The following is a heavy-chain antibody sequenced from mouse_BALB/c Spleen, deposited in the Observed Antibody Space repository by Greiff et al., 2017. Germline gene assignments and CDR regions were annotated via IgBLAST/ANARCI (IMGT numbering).Heavy chain of an antibody. J-gene: IGHJ3*01. CDR2: IYPGDGDT. D-gene: IGHD2-2*01. CDR3: ARSGYGYDFFAY. CDR1: GYTFTSYW. Sequence: QVQLKQSGAELARPGASVKLSCKASGYTFTSYWMQWVKQRPGQGLEWIGAIYPGDGDTRYTQKFKGKATLTADKSSSTAYMQLSSLASEDSAVYYCARSGYGYDFFAYWGQGTLVTVSA. V-gene: IGHV1-87*01.